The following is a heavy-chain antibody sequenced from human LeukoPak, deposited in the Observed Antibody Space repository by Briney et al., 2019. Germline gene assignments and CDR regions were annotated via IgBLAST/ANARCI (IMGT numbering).Heavy chain of an antibody. V-gene: IGHV3-23*01. Sequence: GGSLRLSCAASGFTFSSYAMSWVRQAPGKGLEWVSAISGSGGSTYYADSVKGRFTISRDNSKNTLYLQMNSLRAEDTAVYYCAKGSWDYGDYVRTWYFDYWGQGTLVSVSS. CDR3: AKGSWDYGDYVRTWYFDY. D-gene: IGHD4-17*01. CDR1: GFTFSSYA. CDR2: ISGSGGST. J-gene: IGHJ4*02.